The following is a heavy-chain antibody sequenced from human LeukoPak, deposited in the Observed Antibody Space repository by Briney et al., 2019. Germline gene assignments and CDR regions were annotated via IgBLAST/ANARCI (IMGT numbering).Heavy chain of an antibody. D-gene: IGHD6-6*01. CDR2: IYPGDSDT. J-gene: IGHJ3*02. CDR3: ARRRGGSIEARWSPNTFDI. CDR1: GYRFISYW. V-gene: IGHV5-51*01. Sequence: GESLKISCKGSGYRFISYWIGWVRQMPGKGLEWMGIIYPGDSDTKYSPSFQGQGTISADKSISTAYLQWSSLKASDTAIYYCARRRGGSIEARWSPNTFDIWGQGTMVTVSS.